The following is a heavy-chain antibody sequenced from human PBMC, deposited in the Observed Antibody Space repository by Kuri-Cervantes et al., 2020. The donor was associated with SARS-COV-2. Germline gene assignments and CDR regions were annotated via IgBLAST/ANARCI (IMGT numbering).Heavy chain of an antibody. CDR2: IYYSGST. D-gene: IGHD5-12*01. V-gene: IGHV4-39*07. CDR3: ARDPWGGLL. Sequence: GSLRLSCTVSGGSISSSSYYWGWIRQPPGKGLEWIGSIYYSGSTNYNPSLKSRVTISVDTSKNQFSLKLSSVTAADTAVYYCARDPWGGLLWGQGTMVTVSS. CDR1: GGSISSSSYY. J-gene: IGHJ3*01.